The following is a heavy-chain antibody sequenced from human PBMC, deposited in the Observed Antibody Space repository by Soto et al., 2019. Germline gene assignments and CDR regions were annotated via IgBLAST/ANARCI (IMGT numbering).Heavy chain of an antibody. D-gene: IGHD3-22*01. Sequence: GGPLRPSCAAPGFTFGDYYMSWIRQAPGKGLEWVSYIISISSYTNYADSVKGRFTISRDNAKNSLYLQMNSLRAEDTAVDYCAISIRYYYYWGQGALVTVSS. CDR3: AISIRYYYY. CDR1: GFTFGDYY. CDR2: IISISSYT. V-gene: IGHV3-11*06. J-gene: IGHJ4*02.